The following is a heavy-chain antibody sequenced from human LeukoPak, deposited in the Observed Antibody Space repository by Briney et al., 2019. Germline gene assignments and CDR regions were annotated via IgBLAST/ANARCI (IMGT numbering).Heavy chain of an antibody. CDR1: GGSISSYY. CDR3: ARDAYGEYGYFDL. D-gene: IGHD4-17*01. J-gene: IGHJ2*01. CDR2: IYYSGST. Sequence: SETPSLTCTVSGGSISSYYWNWIRQPPGKGLEGIGYIYYSGSTNYNPSLKSRVTISVDTSKNQFSLKLSSVTAADTAVYYCARDAYGEYGYFDLWGRGTLVTVSS. V-gene: IGHV4-59*01.